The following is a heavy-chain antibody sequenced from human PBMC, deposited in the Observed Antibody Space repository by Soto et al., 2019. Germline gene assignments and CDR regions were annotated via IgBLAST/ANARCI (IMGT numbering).Heavy chain of an antibody. Sequence: SETLSLTCAVYGGSFSGYYWSWIRQPPGKGLEWIGEINPSGSTNHNPSLKSRVTISVDTSKNQFSLKLSSVTAADTAVYYCARPGSGNKRTKFDYWGQGTLVTV. V-gene: IGHV4-34*01. CDR1: GGSFSGYY. CDR3: ARPGSGNKRTKFDY. J-gene: IGHJ4*02. D-gene: IGHD3-10*01. CDR2: INPSGST.